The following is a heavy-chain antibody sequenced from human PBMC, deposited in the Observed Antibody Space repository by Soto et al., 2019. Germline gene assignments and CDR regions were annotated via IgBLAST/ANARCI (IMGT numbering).Heavy chain of an antibody. Sequence: ASVKVSCKASGYTFSDYAMHWVRQAPGQRPEWMGWLNVDNGDSKHSQKFLGRVTLTRDTSATTAYMELSSLRSEDTAVYYCARDGWVTMRHFAFWGQGTMVTVSS. D-gene: IGHD4-17*01. CDR1: GYTFSDYA. CDR3: ARDGWVTMRHFAF. CDR2: LNVDNGDS. J-gene: IGHJ3*01. V-gene: IGHV1-3*01.